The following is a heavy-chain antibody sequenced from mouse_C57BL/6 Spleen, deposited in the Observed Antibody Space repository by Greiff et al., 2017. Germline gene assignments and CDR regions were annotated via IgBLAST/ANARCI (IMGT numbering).Heavy chain of an antibody. D-gene: IGHD1-1*01. CDR2: IYPGTGGS. CDR1: GYTFTSYW. CDR3: GRVDYGGRVSGYDY. Sequence: VQLQQPGAELVQPGASVKMSCKASGYTFTSYWITWVKQRPGQGLEWIGDIYPGTGGSNYNEKFTGKAPLTVGTTTSPAYLRSSSYADEDAAVYDGGRVDYGGRVSGYDYWGQGTTLTVSS. J-gene: IGHJ2*01. V-gene: IGHV1-55*01.